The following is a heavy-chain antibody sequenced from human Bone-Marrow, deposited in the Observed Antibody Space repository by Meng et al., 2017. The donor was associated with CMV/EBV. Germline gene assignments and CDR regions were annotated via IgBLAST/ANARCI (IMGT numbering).Heavy chain of an antibody. CDR3: ARGRRVAVAVKARYYFDY. Sequence: SETLSLTCAVYGGSFSGYYWSWIRQPPGKGLEWIGEINHSGSTNYNPSLKSRVTISVDTSKNQFSLKLSSVTAADTAVYYCARGRRVAVAVKARYYFDYWGQGTLVTVSS. V-gene: IGHV4-34*01. CDR2: INHSGST. D-gene: IGHD6-19*01. J-gene: IGHJ4*02. CDR1: GGSFSGYY.